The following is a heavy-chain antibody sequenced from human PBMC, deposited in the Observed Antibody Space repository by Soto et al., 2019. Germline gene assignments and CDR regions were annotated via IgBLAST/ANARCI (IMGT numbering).Heavy chain of an antibody. CDR2: IIPIFDTP. D-gene: IGHD3-16*02. Sequence: QVQLVQSGAEVRKPGSAVRVSCKASGGTFNMYAMNWVRQAPGQGLEWMAGIIPIFDTPRYSQQFQGRVTITVDESTSTAYMELSSLRPEDTAIYYCARSIGSGGVIGGFDYWGQGTLVTVAS. CDR3: ARSIGSGGVIGGFDY. CDR1: GGTFNMYA. V-gene: IGHV1-69*01. J-gene: IGHJ4*02.